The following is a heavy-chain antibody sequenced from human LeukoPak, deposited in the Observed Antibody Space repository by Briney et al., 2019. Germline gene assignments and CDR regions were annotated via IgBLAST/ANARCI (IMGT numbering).Heavy chain of an antibody. CDR3: AKERRSSMDV. D-gene: IGHD6-6*01. Sequence: TGGSLRLSCAASGFTVNNKYMIWVRQAPGKGLEWVAVISYDGSNKYYADSVRGRFTISRDNSNNTVSLYMHSLRAEDTAIYYCAKERRSSMDVWGNGTTVTVSS. CDR1: GFTVNNKY. J-gene: IGHJ6*03. CDR2: ISYDGSNK. V-gene: IGHV3-30*18.